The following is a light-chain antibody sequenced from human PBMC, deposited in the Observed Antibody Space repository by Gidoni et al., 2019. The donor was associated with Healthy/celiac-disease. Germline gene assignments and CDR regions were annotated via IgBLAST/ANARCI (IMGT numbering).Light chain of an antibody. CDR1: TGAVTSGHY. CDR3: LLSYSGARPVV. CDR2: DTS. V-gene: IGLV7-46*01. J-gene: IGLJ2*01. Sequence: QAVVTQEPPLTVSPGGTVTLTAGSSTGAVTSGHYPYWCQQQPGQAPRTLIYDTSNKHSWTPARFSGSLLGGKAALTLSGAQPEDEAEYYCLLSYSGARPVVFGGGTKL.